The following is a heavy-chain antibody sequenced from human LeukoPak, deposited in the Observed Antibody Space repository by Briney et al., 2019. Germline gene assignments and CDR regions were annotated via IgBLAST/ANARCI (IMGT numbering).Heavy chain of an antibody. D-gene: IGHD5-24*01. V-gene: IGHV3-33*01. CDR1: GFTFSTYG. CDR3: ARDSIRDGYNSDYFDY. Sequence: GRSLRLSCAASGFTFSTYGMHWVRQAPGKGLEWVAVIWYDGSDKYYADSVKGRFTISRDNFKNTLYLQMNSLRAEDTAVYYCARDSIRDGYNSDYFDYWGQGTLVTVSS. CDR2: IWYDGSDK. J-gene: IGHJ4*02.